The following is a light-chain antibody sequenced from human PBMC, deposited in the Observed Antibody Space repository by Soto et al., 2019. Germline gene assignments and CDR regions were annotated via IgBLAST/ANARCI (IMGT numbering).Light chain of an antibody. CDR3: QQSYSTPRP. CDR1: QSISSY. Sequence: DIQMTQSPSSLSASVGDRVTITCRASQSISSYLNWYQQKPGKAPKLLIYAASSLQSGVPSRFSGSGSGTDFTLTISSLQPEDFATYYCQQSYSTPRPVGQGNKLEIK. V-gene: IGKV1-39*01. CDR2: AAS. J-gene: IGKJ2*01.